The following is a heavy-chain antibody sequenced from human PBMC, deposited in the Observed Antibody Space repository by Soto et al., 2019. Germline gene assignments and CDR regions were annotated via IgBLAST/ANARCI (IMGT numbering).Heavy chain of an antibody. V-gene: IGHV4-61*01. D-gene: IGHD4-17*01. CDR3: ARTTAVPNSLRSRYFFDY. CDR1: GGSVSSESYY. J-gene: IGHJ4*02. CDR2: VENSGST. Sequence: PSETLSLTCSVSGGSVSSESYYWSWIRQTPGKGLEWIGNVENSGSTKYNPPLKGRVTISVDTSKNQFSLKLSSVTGADTAVYYCARTTAVPNSLRSRYFFDYWGQGTLVTVSS.